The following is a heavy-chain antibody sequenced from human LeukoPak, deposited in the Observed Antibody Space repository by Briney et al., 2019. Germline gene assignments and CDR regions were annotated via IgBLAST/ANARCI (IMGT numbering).Heavy chain of an antibody. CDR2: INHSGST. V-gene: IGHV4-34*01. D-gene: IGHD6-13*01. CDR3: ARGDSSWDY. Sequence: SETLSLTCAVYGGSFSGYYWSWIRQPPGKGLEWIGEINHSGSTNYNPSLKSRVTISVDTSKNQFSLQLNSVTPEDTAVYYCARGDSSWDYWGQGTLVTVSS. CDR1: GGSFSGYY. J-gene: IGHJ4*02.